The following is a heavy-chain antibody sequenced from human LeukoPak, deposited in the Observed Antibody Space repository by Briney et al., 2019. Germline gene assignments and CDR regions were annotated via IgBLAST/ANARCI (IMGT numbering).Heavy chain of an antibody. V-gene: IGHV3-21*01. Sequence: GGSLRLSCAASGFTFSKYNMNWVRQAPGKGLEWVSSISTSSIYIYYADSVKGRFTVSRDNAKNSLYLQMNSLRAEDTAVYYCASQEEAVWPEPLDYWGQGTLVTVSS. D-gene: IGHD1-14*01. CDR3: ASQEEAVWPEPLDY. J-gene: IGHJ4*02. CDR1: GFTFSKYN. CDR2: ISTSSIYI.